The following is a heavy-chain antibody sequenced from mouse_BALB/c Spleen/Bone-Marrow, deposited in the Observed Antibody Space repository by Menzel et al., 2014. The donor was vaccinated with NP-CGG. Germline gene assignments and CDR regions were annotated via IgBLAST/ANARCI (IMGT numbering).Heavy chain of an antibody. J-gene: IGHJ2*01. CDR1: GYTFTSSW. D-gene: IGHD3-1*01. V-gene: IGHV1-5*01. CDR2: IYPGKSDT. CDR3: TTLARNYFDY. Sequence: VQLQQSGTVLARPGASVKMSCKASGYTFTSSWMHWVKQRPGQGLEWIGTIYPGKSDTTYNQKFKGKAKLTAVTSTSTAYMELSSLTNEDSAFYYCTTLARNYFDYWGQGTTLTVSS.